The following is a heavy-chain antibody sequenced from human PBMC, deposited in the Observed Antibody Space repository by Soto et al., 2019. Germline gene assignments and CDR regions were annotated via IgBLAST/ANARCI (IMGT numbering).Heavy chain of an antibody. D-gene: IGHD3-22*01. J-gene: IGHJ4*02. Sequence: SETLSLTCAVSGGSISSGGYSWSWIRQPPGKGLEWIGYIYHSGSTYYNPSLKSRVTISVDTSKNQFSLKLSSVTAADTAVYYCASAYYYDSSGYYPDYWGQGTLVTVSS. CDR1: GGSISSGGYS. V-gene: IGHV4-30-2*05. CDR3: ASAYYYDSSGYYPDY. CDR2: IYHSGST.